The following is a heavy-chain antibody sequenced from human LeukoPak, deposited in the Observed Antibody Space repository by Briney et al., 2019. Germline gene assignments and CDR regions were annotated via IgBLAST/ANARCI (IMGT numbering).Heavy chain of an antibody. D-gene: IGHD5-12*01. CDR3: ARGLGYLYSGYDPARFDY. V-gene: IGHV4-34*01. CDR1: GGSFSGYY. CDR2: INHSGST. J-gene: IGHJ4*02. Sequence: SETLSLTCAVYGGSFSGYYWSWIRQPPGKGLEWIGEINHSGSTNYNPSLKSRVTISVDTSKSQFSLKLSSVTAADTAVYYCARGLGYLYSGYDPARFDYWGQGTLVTVSS.